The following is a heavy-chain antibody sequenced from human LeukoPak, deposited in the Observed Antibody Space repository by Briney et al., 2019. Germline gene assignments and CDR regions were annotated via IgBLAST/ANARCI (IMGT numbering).Heavy chain of an antibody. V-gene: IGHV3-7*01. CDR2: INLDGNGR. Sequence: GGSLRLSCAASGFFFSNYWMSWVRQAQGKGLEWVANINLDGNGRFYVDSVKGRFTISRDNNKKSVYLQMNSLRAEDTAVYYCARDTDDFQGLDIWGQGTRVTVSS. J-gene: IGHJ3*02. D-gene: IGHD3-3*01. CDR3: ARDTDDFQGLDI. CDR1: GFFFSNYW.